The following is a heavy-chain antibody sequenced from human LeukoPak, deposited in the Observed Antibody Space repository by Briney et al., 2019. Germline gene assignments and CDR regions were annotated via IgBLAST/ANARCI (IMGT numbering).Heavy chain of an antibody. J-gene: IGHJ5*02. V-gene: IGHV3-30*04. CDR3: ARGGQYSPPYNWFDP. CDR2: ISYDGSNK. CDR1: GFTFSSYA. Sequence: GGSLRLSCAASGFTFSSYAMHWVRQAPGKGLEWVAVISYDGSNKYYADSVKGRFTISRDNSKNTLYLQMNSLRAEDTAVYYCARGGQYSPPYNWFDPWGQGTLVTVSS. D-gene: IGHD2-21*01.